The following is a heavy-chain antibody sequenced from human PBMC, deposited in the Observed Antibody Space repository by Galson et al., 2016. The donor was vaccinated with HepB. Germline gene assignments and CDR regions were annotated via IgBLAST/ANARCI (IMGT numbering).Heavy chain of an antibody. J-gene: IGHJ6*02. CDR3: GGGPRLHYYYYGMDV. CDR2: VPPIFGTP. CDR1: GGTFSSYA. D-gene: IGHD3-16*01. Sequence: SVKVSCKASGGTFSSYAISWVRQAPGQGLEWMGGVPPIFGTPNYAQKFQGRVTITADESTSTAYLELSSLTSEDTAVYYCGGGPRLHYYYYGMDVWGQGTTVTVSS. V-gene: IGHV1-69*13.